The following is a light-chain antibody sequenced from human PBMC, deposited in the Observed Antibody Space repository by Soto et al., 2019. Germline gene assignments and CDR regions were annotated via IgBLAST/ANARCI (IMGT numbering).Light chain of an antibody. CDR3: QQYADWPKT. J-gene: IGKJ1*01. CDR1: QSVIDN. CDR2: AAS. Sequence: EVVLTQSPGTLSLSPGERATLSCRASQSVIDNYLAWYQQKPGQAPRLLIYAASTRAAGVPARFSGSGSGTEFTLTISSLQSEDFAVYFCQQYADWPKTFGQGTKVDIK. V-gene: IGKV3-15*01.